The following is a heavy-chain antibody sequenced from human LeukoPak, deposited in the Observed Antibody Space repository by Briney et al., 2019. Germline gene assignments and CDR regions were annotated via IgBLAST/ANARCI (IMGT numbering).Heavy chain of an antibody. V-gene: IGHV2-70*04. CDR1: GFSLSTSGMR. CDR2: IDWDDDK. J-gene: IGHJ4*02. D-gene: IGHD2-21*02. Sequence: ESGPALVKPTQTLTPTCTFSGFSLSTSGMRVSWIRQPPGKALEWLARIDWDDDKFYSTSLKTRLTISKDTSKNQVVLTMTNMDPVDTATYYCARTPYCGGDCYVDYWGQGTLVTVSS. CDR3: ARTPYCGGDCYVDY.